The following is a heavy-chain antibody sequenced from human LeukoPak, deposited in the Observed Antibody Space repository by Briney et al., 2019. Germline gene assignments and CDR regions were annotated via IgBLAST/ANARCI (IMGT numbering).Heavy chain of an antibody. J-gene: IGHJ4*02. CDR3: ATRGYSYGRAIDY. CDR2: ISSSSSYI. Sequence: GGSLRLSCAASGFTFSSYSMNWVRQAPGKGLEWVSSISSSSSYIYYADSVKGRLTISRDNAKNSLYLQMNSLRAEDTAVYYCATRGYSYGRAIDYWGQGTLVTVSS. D-gene: IGHD5-18*01. CDR1: GFTFSSYS. V-gene: IGHV3-21*01.